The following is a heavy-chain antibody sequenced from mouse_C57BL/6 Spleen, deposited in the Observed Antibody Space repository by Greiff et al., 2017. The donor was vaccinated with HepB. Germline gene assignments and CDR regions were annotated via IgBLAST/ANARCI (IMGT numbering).Heavy chain of an antibody. V-gene: IGHV7-3*01. CDR3: ARSSLGAMDY. CDR2: IRNKANGYTT. D-gene: IGHD3-3*01. J-gene: IGHJ4*01. Sequence: EVQRVESGGGLVQPGGSLSLSCAASGFTFTDYYMSWVRQPPGKALEWLGFIRNKANGYTTEYSASVKGRFTISRDNSQSILYLQMNALRAEDSATYYCARSSLGAMDYWGQGTSVTVSS. CDR1: GFTFTDYY.